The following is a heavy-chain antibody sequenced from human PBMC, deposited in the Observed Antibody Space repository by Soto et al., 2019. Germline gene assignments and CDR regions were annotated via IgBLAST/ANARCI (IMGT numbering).Heavy chain of an antibody. Sequence: ASETLSLTCTVSGGSISSGDYYWRGIRQPPGKGLEWIGYIYYSGSTYYNPSLKSRVTISVDTSKNQFSLKLSSVPAADTAVYYCAREAGTAAGPDYWGQGTLVTVSS. D-gene: IGHD6-13*01. J-gene: IGHJ4*02. CDR3: AREAGTAAGPDY. CDR1: GGSISSGDYY. CDR2: IYYSGST. V-gene: IGHV4-30-4*02.